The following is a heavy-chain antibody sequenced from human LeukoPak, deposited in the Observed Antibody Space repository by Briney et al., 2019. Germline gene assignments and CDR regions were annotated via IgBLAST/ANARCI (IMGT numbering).Heavy chain of an antibody. J-gene: IGHJ4*02. V-gene: IGHV3-21*01. CDR2: ISSSSSYI. Sequence: PGGSLRLSCAASGFTFSSCSMNWVRQAPGKGLEWVSSISSSSSYIYYADSVKDRFTISRDNAKNSLYLQMNSLRAEDTAVYYCARRTGVASDYWGQGTLVTVSS. CDR3: ARRTGVASDY. D-gene: IGHD2-15*01. CDR1: GFTFSSCS.